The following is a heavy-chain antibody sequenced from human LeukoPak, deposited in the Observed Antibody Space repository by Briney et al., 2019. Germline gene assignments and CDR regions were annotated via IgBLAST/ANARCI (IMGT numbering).Heavy chain of an antibody. CDR3: ARGPLTCYYASGSYYSN. CDR1: GGSLSGFY. V-gene: IGHV4-34*01. J-gene: IGHJ4*02. Sequence: KPSETLSLTCAVSGGSLSGFYWSWIRQPPGKGLEWIGDINHTGSTNYNPSLKSRVTISVDTSKKQFSLKLTSVTAADTAVYFCARGPLTCYYASGSYYSNWGQGTLVTVSP. CDR2: INHTGST. D-gene: IGHD3-10*01.